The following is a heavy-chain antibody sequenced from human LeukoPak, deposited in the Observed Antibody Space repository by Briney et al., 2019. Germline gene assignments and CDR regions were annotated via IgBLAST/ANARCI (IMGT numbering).Heavy chain of an antibody. J-gene: IGHJ3*02. CDR3: AREVRYSSGWYFAFDI. V-gene: IGHV4-59*12. D-gene: IGHD6-19*01. Sequence: SETLSLTCTVSGGSISSYYWSWLRQPPGKGLEWIGYIYYSGSTNYNPSLKSRVTISVDTSKNQFSLKLSSVTAADTAVYYCAREVRYSSGWYFAFDIWGQGTMVTVSS. CDR1: GGSISSYY. CDR2: IYYSGST.